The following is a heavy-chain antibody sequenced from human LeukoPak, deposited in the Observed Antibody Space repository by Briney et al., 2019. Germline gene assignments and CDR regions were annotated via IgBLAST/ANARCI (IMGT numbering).Heavy chain of an antibody. Sequence: ASVKVSCKGSGYTFAGYYMHWVRQAPGQGLEWMGWINPNSGVTSYAQKFQGRVAKTRDTSISTAYMELSSLRSDDTAVYYCARMRDLVGTSPLGYWGQGTLVTVSS. J-gene: IGHJ4*02. CDR3: ARMRDLVGTSPLGY. CDR1: GYTFAGYY. D-gene: IGHD1-26*01. CDR2: INPNSGVT. V-gene: IGHV1-2*02.